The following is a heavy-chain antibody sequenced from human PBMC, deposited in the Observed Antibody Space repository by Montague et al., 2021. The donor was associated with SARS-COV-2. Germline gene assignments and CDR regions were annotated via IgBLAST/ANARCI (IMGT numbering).Heavy chain of an antibody. CDR1: GGSISSSSYY. V-gene: IGHV3-74*03. CDR2: INGDGSTT. D-gene: IGHD4-23*01. J-gene: IGHJ4*02. CDR3: ARDYGGNSFDC. Sequence: ETLSLTCTVSGGSISSSSYYWGWIRQAPGKGLVWVSRINGDGSTTKYADSVRGRFTISRDNARNTLYLQMSSLRAEDTAVYYCARDYGGNSFDCWGQGTLVTVSS.